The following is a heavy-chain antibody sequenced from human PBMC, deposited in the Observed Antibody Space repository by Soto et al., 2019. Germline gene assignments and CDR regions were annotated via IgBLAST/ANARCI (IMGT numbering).Heavy chain of an antibody. CDR2: ISSSGDRT. D-gene: IGHD2-2*01. Sequence: QVQLVESGGGLVKPGGSLRLSCAASGFTFSGYYMSWIRQALGKGLECISYISSSGDRTKYADSVKGRCTISRDNAKKSLNLKMNSLRAEDTAVYYCVRGTSYHFDNWGQGTLVTVSS. CDR1: GFTFSGYY. CDR3: VRGTSYHFDN. V-gene: IGHV3-11*05. J-gene: IGHJ4*02.